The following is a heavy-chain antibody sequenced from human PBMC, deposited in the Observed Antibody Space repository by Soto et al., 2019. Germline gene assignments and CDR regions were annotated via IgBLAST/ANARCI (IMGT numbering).Heavy chain of an antibody. V-gene: IGHV3-7*03. CDR3: ARDPFTVVRGVIIGSFDC. J-gene: IGHJ4*02. Sequence: GGSLRLSCAASGFTFINSWMSWVRQAPGKGLEWVANIKQDGSEMYYVDSVKGRFTISRDNAKNSLYLQMNSLGAEDTAVYYCARDPFTVVRGVIIGSFDCWGQGTLVTVSS. D-gene: IGHD3-10*01. CDR1: GFTFINSW. CDR2: IKQDGSEM.